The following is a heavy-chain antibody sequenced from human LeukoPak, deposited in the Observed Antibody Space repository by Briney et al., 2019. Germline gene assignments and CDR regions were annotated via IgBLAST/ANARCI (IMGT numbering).Heavy chain of an antibody. CDR3: ARDLSQVGVVTLGASDI. D-gene: IGHD3-3*01. Sequence: SETLSLTSTVSGGSISGYYWNWIRQPPGKGLEWIGYIYYSGSANYNPSLKSRVTISVDTSKNQLSLELNSVTAADTAVYYCARDLSQVGVVTLGASDIWGQGTMVTVSS. CDR1: GGSISGYY. CDR2: IYYSGSA. J-gene: IGHJ3*02. V-gene: IGHV4-59*01.